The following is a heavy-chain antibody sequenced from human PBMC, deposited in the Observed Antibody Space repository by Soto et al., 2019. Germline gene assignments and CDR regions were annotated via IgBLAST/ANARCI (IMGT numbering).Heavy chain of an antibody. J-gene: IGHJ3*02. CDR3: ARQAVDAFDI. D-gene: IGHD6-19*01. V-gene: IGHV4-39*01. CDR2: IYYSGST. CDR1: GGSISSSSYY. Sequence: SETLSLICTVSGGSISSSSYYWGWIRQPPGKGLEWIGSIYYSGSTYYNPSLKSRVTISVDTSKNQFSLKLSSVTAADTAVYYCARQAVDAFDIWGQGTMVTVSS.